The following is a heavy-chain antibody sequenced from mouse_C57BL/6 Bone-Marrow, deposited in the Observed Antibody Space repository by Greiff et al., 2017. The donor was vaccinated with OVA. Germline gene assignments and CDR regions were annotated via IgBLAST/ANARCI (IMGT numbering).Heavy chain of an antibody. Sequence: QVQLQQPGAELVKPGASVKVSCKASGYTFTSYWMHWVKQRPGQGLEWIGRIHPSDSDTNYNQKFKGKATLTVDTSSSTAYMQLSSLTSEDSAVYYCAINYGSSPYAMDYWGQGTSVTVSS. V-gene: IGHV1-74*01. CDR2: IHPSDSDT. J-gene: IGHJ4*01. CDR1: GYTFTSYW. CDR3: AINYGSSPYAMDY. D-gene: IGHD1-1*01.